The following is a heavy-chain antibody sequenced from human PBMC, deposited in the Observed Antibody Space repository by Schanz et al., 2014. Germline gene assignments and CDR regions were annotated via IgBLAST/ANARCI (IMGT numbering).Heavy chain of an antibody. CDR1: GFTLTSYA. CDR2: INTADTT. V-gene: IGHV3-23*04. Sequence: FQLVESGGGVVQPGRSLRLSCAASGFTLTSYALTWVRQAPGKGLEWVSAINTADTTYYADSVKGRFTVSRDNSKNTVYLHMNSLRDEDTAVYYCAKDMNREATAPESWGQGTLVVVSS. CDR3: AKDMNREATAPES. D-gene: IGHD5-12*01. J-gene: IGHJ5*02.